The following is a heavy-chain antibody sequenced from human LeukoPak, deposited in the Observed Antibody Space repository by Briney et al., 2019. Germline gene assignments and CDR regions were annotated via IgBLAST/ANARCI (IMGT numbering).Heavy chain of an antibody. D-gene: IGHD6-13*01. CDR1: GYTFTSYD. V-gene: IGHV1-8*01. CDR3: ASSVVFFKQQLFTEAFDI. J-gene: IGHJ3*02. CDR2: MNPNSGNT. Sequence: ASVKVSCKASGYTFTSYDINWVRQPTGQGREWMGWMNPNSGNTGYAQKFQGRVTMTRNTSISTAYMELSSLRSEDTAVYYCASSVVFFKQQLFTEAFDIWGQGTMVTVSS.